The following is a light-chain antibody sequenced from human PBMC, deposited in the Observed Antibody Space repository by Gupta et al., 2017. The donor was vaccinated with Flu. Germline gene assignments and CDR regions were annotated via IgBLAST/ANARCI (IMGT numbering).Light chain of an antibody. J-gene: IGKJ1*01. CDR2: GAS. CDR3: QESHSTPWT. Sequence: PSSLSASVGDKVTITCRASETITRYLNWYQPKPGKAPKLLIFGASRLQSGAPSRFSGSGSGTDFTLTISELQSEDFAIYYCQESHSTPWTFGQGTKVEVK. CDR1: ETITRY. V-gene: IGKV1-39*01.